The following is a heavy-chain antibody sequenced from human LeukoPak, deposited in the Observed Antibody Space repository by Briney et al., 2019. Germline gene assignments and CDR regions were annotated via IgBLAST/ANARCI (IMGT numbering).Heavy chain of an antibody. D-gene: IGHD3-3*01. Sequence: GGSLRLSCAASGFTFSSYAMSWVRRAPGKGLEWVSAISGSGGSTYYADSVKGRFTISRDNSKNTLYLQMNSLRADDTALYYCARRTREWGFFDYWGQGTLVTVSS. J-gene: IGHJ4*02. V-gene: IGHV3-23*01. CDR3: ARRTREWGFFDY. CDR2: ISGSGGST. CDR1: GFTFSSYA.